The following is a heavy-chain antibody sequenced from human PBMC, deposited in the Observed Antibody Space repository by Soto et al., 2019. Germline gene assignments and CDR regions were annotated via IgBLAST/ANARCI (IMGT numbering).Heavy chain of an antibody. Sequence: QVQLVESGGGVVQPGRSLRLSCAASGFTFSSYGMHWVRQAPGKGLEWVAVISYDGSNKYYADSVKGRFTISRDNSKNTLYLQMNSLRAEDTAVYYCAILGRTRFSLGASLIFFDYWGQGTLVTVSS. CDR2: ISYDGSNK. J-gene: IGHJ4*02. V-gene: IGHV3-30*03. D-gene: IGHD1-26*01. CDR3: AILGRTRFSLGASLIFFDY. CDR1: GFTFSSYG.